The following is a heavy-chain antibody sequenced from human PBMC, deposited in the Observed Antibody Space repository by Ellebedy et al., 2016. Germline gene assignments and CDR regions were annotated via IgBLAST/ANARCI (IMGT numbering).Heavy chain of an antibody. Sequence: GESLKISXAASGFTFSSYWMAWVRQAPGRGLEWVANMNPDGSRKGYVDSVKGRFTISRDNARNSLSLQMNSLRAEDTAVYYCARDGWGYLLDYWGQGTLVTVSS. CDR2: MNPDGSRK. J-gene: IGHJ4*02. CDR1: GFTFSSYW. CDR3: ARDGWGYLLDY. V-gene: IGHV3-7*01. D-gene: IGHD6-19*01.